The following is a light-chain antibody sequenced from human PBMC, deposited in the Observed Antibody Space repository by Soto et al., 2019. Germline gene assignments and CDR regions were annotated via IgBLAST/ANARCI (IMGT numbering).Light chain of an antibody. V-gene: IGKV1-39*01. CDR1: QSITTY. Sequence: DIQMTQSPSSLSASVGDRVTITCRASQSITTYLNWYQQKPGIAPKLLIYAASSLQSGVPSRFSGSGSGTDFTLTISSLQPEDVATYYCQQSYSVPPTLGQGTKVEIK. J-gene: IGKJ1*01. CDR3: QQSYSVPPT. CDR2: AAS.